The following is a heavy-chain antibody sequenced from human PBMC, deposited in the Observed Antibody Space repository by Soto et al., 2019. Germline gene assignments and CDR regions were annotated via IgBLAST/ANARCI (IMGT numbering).Heavy chain of an antibody. Sequence: SVKVSCKASGGTFSSYAISWVRQAPGQGLEWMGGIIPIFGTANYAQKFQGRVTITADESTSTAYMELSSLRSEDTAVYYCARDEITMVRGVIGRYYYYGMDVWGQGTTVTVS. D-gene: IGHD3-10*01. V-gene: IGHV1-69*13. CDR3: ARDEITMVRGVIGRYYYYGMDV. CDR1: GGTFSSYA. J-gene: IGHJ6*02. CDR2: IIPIFGTA.